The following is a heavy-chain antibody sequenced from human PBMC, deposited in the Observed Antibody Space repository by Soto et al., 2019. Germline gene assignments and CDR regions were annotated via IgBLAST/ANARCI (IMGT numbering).Heavy chain of an antibody. Sequence: QVQLVQSGAEVKRPASSVKVACKASGGTFGSYSIAWVRQAPGQGLEWMGYIIPIFSTANYAQKFQGRVTISADRSTSTTYMELISLTSEDTAVYYCAGGYVYSGALDYWGQGTQVTVSS. V-gene: IGHV1-69*06. CDR1: GGTFGSYS. D-gene: IGHD5-12*01. J-gene: IGHJ4*02. CDR3: AGGYVYSGALDY. CDR2: IIPIFSTA.